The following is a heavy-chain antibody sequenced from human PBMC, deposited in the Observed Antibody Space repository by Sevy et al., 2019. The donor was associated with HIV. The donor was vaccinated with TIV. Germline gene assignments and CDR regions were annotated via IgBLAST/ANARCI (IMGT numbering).Heavy chain of an antibody. Sequence: GGTLRLSCAASQFTFSSYRMNWVRQAPGKGLEWVSSISSSSSYIYYGDSVKGRFTISRDNAKNSLYLQMNSLRAEDTAVYYCARDPAFSIGTCPDYWGQGTLVTVSS. CDR3: ARDPAFSIGTCPDY. J-gene: IGHJ4*02. CDR2: ISSSSSYI. D-gene: IGHD2-15*01. V-gene: IGHV3-21*01. CDR1: QFTFSSYR.